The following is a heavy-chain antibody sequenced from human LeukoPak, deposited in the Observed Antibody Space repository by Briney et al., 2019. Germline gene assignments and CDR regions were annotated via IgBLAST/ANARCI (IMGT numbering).Heavy chain of an antibody. Sequence: GGSLRLSCAASGFTFSNYAMHWVRQAPGKGLEWVAFISYDGSNKHYADSVKGRFTISRDNSKNTLYLQMNSLRPEDTAVYYCARARFGYNRGPFDYWGQGTLVTVSS. CDR1: GFTFSNYA. V-gene: IGHV3-30-3*01. CDR2: ISYDGSNK. CDR3: ARARFGYNRGPFDY. D-gene: IGHD5-24*01. J-gene: IGHJ4*02.